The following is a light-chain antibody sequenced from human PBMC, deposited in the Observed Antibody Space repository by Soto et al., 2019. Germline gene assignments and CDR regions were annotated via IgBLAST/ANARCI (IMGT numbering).Light chain of an antibody. J-gene: IGLJ1*01. V-gene: IGLV1-44*01. Sequence: QSVLTQPPSASGTPGQRVTISCSGGSSNIGSNSVNWYQQLPGTAPKLLIYNNNQRPSGVPDRFSGSRSGTSGSLAISGLQSEDEADYYCAAWDDSLNGRVFGTGTKVTVL. CDR1: SSNIGSNS. CDR3: AAWDDSLNGRV. CDR2: NNN.